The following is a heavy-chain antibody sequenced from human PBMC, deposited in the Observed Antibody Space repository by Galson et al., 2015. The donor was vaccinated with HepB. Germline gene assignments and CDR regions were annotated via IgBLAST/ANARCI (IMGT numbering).Heavy chain of an antibody. V-gene: IGHV4-39*01. J-gene: IGHJ3*02. CDR3: ARPPVLTGRFNPGVGPFHI. Sequence: SETLSLTCAVSGVPISSSLYYWGWIRQSPKKGLEWIGGIYYGGRTYFSPSLQSRVAMSVETSKNQWSLTLSSVTAAVTAVYYCARPPVLTGRFNPGVGPFHIWGHGTMVTVST. CDR2: IYYGGRT. D-gene: IGHD7-27*01. CDR1: GVPISSSLYY.